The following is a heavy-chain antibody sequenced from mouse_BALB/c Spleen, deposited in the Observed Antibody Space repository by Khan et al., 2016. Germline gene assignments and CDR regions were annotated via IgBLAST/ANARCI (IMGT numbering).Heavy chain of an antibody. CDR2: IYPGNINT. V-gene: IGHV1S56*01. Sequence: QVQLQQSGPELVKPGASVRISCKASGYTFTTFYIHWLKQRPGQGLGWIGWIYPGNINTKYNENFKDKATLTADKSASTAYMQLSSLTSDDSAVYFCARGYYEWYFDVWGAGTTVTVSS. CDR1: GYTFTTFY. J-gene: IGHJ1*01. CDR3: ARGYYEWYFDV. D-gene: IGHD2-4*01.